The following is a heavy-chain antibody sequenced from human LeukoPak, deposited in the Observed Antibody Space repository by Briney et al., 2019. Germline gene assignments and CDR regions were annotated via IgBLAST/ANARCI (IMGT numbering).Heavy chain of an antibody. CDR3: ARGRLRFLEWLPFDAFDI. CDR2: IYHSGST. CDR1: GGAISSGGYY. D-gene: IGHD3-3*01. Sequence: SETLSLTCTVSGGAISSGGYYWSWIRQPPGKGLEWIGYIYHSGSTYYNPSLKSRVTMSVDTSKNQFSLKLSSVTAADTAVYYCARGRLRFLEWLPFDAFDIWGQGTMVTVSS. V-gene: IGHV4-30-2*01. J-gene: IGHJ3*02.